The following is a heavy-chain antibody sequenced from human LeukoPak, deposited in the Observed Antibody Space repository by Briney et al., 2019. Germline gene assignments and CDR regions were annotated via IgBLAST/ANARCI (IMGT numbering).Heavy chain of an antibody. D-gene: IGHD6-6*01. CDR2: INPNSGGT. V-gene: IGHV1-2*02. J-gene: IGHJ6*03. CDR1: GYTFTGYY. CDR3: ARAWGAARPWHYYYYMDV. Sequence: ASVKVSCKASGYTFTGYYMHWVRQAPGQGLEWMGWINPNSGGTNYAQKFQGRVTMTRDTSISTAYMELSRLRSDDTAVYYCARAWGAARPWHYYYYMDVWGKGTTVTVSS.